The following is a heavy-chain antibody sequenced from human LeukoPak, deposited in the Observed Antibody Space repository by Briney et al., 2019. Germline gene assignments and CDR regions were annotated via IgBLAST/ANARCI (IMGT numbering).Heavy chain of an antibody. Sequence: GASVKVSCKASGYTFTSYDINWVRQATGQGLEWMGWMNPNSGNTGYAQKFQGRVTMTRNTSISTAYMELSSLRSEDTAVYYCATVGATHNIYFDYWGQGTLVTVSS. CDR1: GYTFTSYD. J-gene: IGHJ4*02. D-gene: IGHD1-26*01. CDR3: ATVGATHNIYFDY. V-gene: IGHV1-8*01. CDR2: MNPNSGNT.